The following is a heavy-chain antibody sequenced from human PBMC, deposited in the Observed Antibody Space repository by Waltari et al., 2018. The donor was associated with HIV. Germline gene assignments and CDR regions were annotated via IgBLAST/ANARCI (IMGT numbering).Heavy chain of an antibody. J-gene: IGHJ4*02. CDR1: GFTFGSYG. CDR2: INYDGSNK. Sequence: VQLMESGGGVFQPVKSLRLSCATSGFTFGSYGIHWVRKAPGKGLEWVAVINYDGSNKFYAESVKGRLLISRDNSKNTLFLQMNSLRDEDTGLYYCARDKAPYSSSSAVDYWGQGTLVTVS. D-gene: IGHD6-6*01. V-gene: IGHV3-33*01. CDR3: ARDKAPYSSSSAVDY.